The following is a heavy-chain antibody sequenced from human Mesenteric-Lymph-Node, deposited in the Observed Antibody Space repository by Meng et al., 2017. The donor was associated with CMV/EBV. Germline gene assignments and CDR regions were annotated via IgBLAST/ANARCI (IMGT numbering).Heavy chain of an antibody. D-gene: IGHD5-18*01. CDR3: ARVPGYSYGWKYFDY. Sequence: GESLKISCAASGFIFSRYSMHWVRQAPGKGLEWLAIISPDGTNVQYADSVKGRFTISRDNSRNTLFLQMNSLRADDTAVYYCARVPGYSYGWKYFDYWGQGTLVTVSS. CDR1: GFIFSRYS. J-gene: IGHJ4*02. CDR2: ISPDGTNV. V-gene: IGHV3-30-3*01.